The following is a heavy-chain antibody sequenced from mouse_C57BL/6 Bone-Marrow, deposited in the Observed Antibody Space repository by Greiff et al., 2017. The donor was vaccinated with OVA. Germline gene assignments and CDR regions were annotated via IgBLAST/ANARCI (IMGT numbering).Heavy chain of an antibody. CDR2: INPGSGGT. J-gene: IGHJ4*01. CDR3: ARGLTGTYAMDY. V-gene: IGHV1-54*01. CDR1: GYAFTNYL. D-gene: IGHD4-1*01. Sequence: QVQLKESGAELVRPGTSVKVSCKASGYAFTNYLIEWVKQRPGQGLEWIGVINPGSGGTNYNEKFKGKATLTADKSSSTAYMQLSSLTSEDSAVYFCARGLTGTYAMDYWGQGTSVTVSS.